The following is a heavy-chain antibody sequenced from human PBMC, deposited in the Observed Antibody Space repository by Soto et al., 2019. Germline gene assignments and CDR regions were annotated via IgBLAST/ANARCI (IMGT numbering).Heavy chain of an antibody. CDR3: ARVVSGSYFDC. Sequence: QVQLEESGPGLVKASQTLSHTCTVSGGPISTGGHFWSWIRQHPKKGLEWIGYIYYSGTTHYNASLKSRATVSVDTSKNQFSLTLTSVTAADTAVYYCARVVSGSYFDCWGQGTLVTVSS. V-gene: IGHV4-31*03. CDR1: GGPISTGGHF. CDR2: IYYSGTT. D-gene: IGHD1-26*01. J-gene: IGHJ4*02.